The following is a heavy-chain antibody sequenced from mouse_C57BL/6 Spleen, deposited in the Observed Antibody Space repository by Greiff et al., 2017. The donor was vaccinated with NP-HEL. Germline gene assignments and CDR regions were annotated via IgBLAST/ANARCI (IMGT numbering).Heavy chain of an antibody. CDR3: ATGWLSRVDAMDY. D-gene: IGHD2-3*01. CDR1: GFNIKNTY. V-gene: IGHV14-3*01. CDR2: IDPANGNT. J-gene: IGHJ4*01. Sequence: VQLQQSVAELVRPGASVKLSCTASGFNIKNTYMHWVKQRPEQGLEWIGRIDPANGNTKYAPTFQGKATITADTSSNTAYLQLSSLTSEDTAIYYCATGWLSRVDAMDYWGQGTSVTVSS.